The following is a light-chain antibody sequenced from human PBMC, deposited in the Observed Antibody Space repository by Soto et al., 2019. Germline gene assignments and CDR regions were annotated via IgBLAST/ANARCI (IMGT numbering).Light chain of an antibody. CDR1: QSISSY. CDR2: AAS. CDR3: QQSYSTPS. Sequence: DIQMTQSPSSLSASVGDRVTITCRASQSISSYLNWYQQKPGKAPKLLIYAASSLQSGVPSRFSGSGSATDFTLTISCLQPEEFATYYCQQSYSTPSFGPGTKVDIK. V-gene: IGKV1-39*01. J-gene: IGKJ3*01.